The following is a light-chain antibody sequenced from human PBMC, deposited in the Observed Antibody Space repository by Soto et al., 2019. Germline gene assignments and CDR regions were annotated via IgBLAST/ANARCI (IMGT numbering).Light chain of an antibody. V-gene: IGKV1-5*01. CDR1: QSINSW. J-gene: IGKJ3*01. Sequence: DIHTTQSPSTLSASLGDRVSITCRASQSINSWLAWYQQKPGKAPKLLIYDASSLQSGVPSRFSGSESGAEFTLTISGLQPDDFATYYCQQYKNYPFTFGPGTKV. CDR2: DAS. CDR3: QQYKNYPFT.